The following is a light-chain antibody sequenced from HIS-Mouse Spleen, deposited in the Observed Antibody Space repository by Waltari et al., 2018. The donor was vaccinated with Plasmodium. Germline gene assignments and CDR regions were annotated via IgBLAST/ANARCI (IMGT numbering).Light chain of an antibody. J-gene: IGLJ3*02. CDR2: EGS. CDR1: SSDVGSYNL. CDR3: CSHAGSSTWV. Sequence: QSALTQPASVSGSPGQSITISCTGTSSDVGSYNLVSWYQQPPGKAPKLLIYEGSKRPSGVLNRFAGAKSGTTASLTISGLQAEDEADYYCCSHAGSSTWVFGGGTKLTVL. V-gene: IGLV2-23*01.